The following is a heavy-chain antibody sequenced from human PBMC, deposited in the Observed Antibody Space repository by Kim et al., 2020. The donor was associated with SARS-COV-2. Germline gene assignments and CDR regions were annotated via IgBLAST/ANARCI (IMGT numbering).Heavy chain of an antibody. Sequence: ASVKVSCKASGYTFTSYYMHWVRQAPGQGLEWMGIINPSGGSTSYAQKFQGRVTMTRDTSTSTVYMELSSLRSEDTAVYYCARDIVVVVAATHYYYYGMDVWGQGTTVTVSS. D-gene: IGHD2-15*01. CDR1: GYTFTSYY. CDR2: INPSGGST. J-gene: IGHJ6*02. V-gene: IGHV1-46*01. CDR3: ARDIVVVVAATHYYYYGMDV.